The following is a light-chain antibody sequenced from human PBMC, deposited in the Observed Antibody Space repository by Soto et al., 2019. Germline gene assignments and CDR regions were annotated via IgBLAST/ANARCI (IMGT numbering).Light chain of an antibody. J-gene: IGLJ1*01. V-gene: IGLV2-11*01. Sequence: QSVLTQPRSVSESPGQSVTISCTRTSSDVGGYNYVSWYQQHPGKAPKLMIYDVSKRPSGVPDRFSGSKSGNTASLTISGLRAEDEADYYCCSYAGTPYVFGTGTKVTVL. CDR3: CSYAGTPYV. CDR1: SSDVGGYNY. CDR2: DVS.